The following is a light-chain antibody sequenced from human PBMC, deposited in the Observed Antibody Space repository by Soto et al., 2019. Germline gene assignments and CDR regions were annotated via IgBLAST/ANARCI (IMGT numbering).Light chain of an antibody. Sequence: IQMTQSPSSLSASFGDRATITCRASQSISSFLNWYQQKAGRAPKLLTYATSIWETGVPSRFRGSGSGTDVILTISSLQPEDFASYHCQQSYSFPLTFGGGTKVEIK. CDR2: ATS. CDR3: QQSYSFPLT. J-gene: IGKJ4*01. V-gene: IGKV1-39*01. CDR1: QSISSF.